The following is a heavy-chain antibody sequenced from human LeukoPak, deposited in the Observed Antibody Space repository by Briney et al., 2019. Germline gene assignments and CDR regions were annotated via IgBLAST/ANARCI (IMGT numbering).Heavy chain of an antibody. Sequence: PSETLSLTCTVSGGSISSYYWSWIRQPPGKGLEWIGYIYYSGSTNYNPPLKSRVTISVDTSKNQFSLKLSSVTAADTAVYYCARARGMVRGVITAYFDYWGQGTLVTVSS. CDR2: IYYSGST. J-gene: IGHJ4*02. D-gene: IGHD3-10*01. V-gene: IGHV4-59*01. CDR1: GGSISSYY. CDR3: ARARGMVRGVITAYFDY.